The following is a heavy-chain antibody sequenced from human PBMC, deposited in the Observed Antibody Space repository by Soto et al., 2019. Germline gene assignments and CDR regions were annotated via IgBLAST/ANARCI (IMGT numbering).Heavy chain of an antibody. CDR3: ARAEGYSYGSYYYYMDV. CDR2: MNPNSGNT. D-gene: IGHD5-18*01. CDR1: GYTFTSYD. J-gene: IGHJ6*03. V-gene: IGHV1-8*01. Sequence: ASVKVSCKASGYTFTSYDINWVRQATGQGLEWMGWMNPNSGNTGYAQKFQGRVTMTRNTSISTAYMELSSLRSEDTAVYYCARAEGYSYGSYYYYMDVWGKGTTVTVSS.